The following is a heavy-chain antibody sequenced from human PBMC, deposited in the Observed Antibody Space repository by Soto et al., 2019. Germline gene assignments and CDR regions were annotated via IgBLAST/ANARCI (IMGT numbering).Heavy chain of an antibody. Sequence: GGSLRHSCAASGFTFSDYYMSWIRQAPGKGLEWVSYISSSGGTIYYADSVKGRFTISRDNAKNSLYLQMNSLRAEDTAVYYCARSDYYDSSGARYWGQGTLVTVSS. CDR2: ISSSGGTI. CDR3: ARSDYYDSSGARY. V-gene: IGHV3-11*01. J-gene: IGHJ4*02. D-gene: IGHD3-22*01. CDR1: GFTFSDYY.